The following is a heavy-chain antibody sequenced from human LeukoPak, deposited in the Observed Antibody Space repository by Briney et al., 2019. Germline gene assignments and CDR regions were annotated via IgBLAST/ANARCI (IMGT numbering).Heavy chain of an antibody. CDR1: GYTVTGQY. CDR2: INPNSGVT. D-gene: IGHD5-18*01. J-gene: IGHJ4*02. V-gene: IGHV1-2*02. Sequence: GPVKVSCKASGYTVTGQYLHWVRQAPGQGLEWMGWINPNSGVTNYAQKFQGRVTMTRDTSINTAYMELHSLTSDDTAMYYCAKDAYSGFSSSYNMDSWGQGTLVTVSS. CDR3: AKDAYSGFSSSYNMDS.